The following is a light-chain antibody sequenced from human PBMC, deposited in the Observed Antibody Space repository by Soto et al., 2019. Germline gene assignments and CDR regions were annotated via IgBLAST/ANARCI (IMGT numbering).Light chain of an antibody. Sequence: QSALTQPRSVSGSPGQSVTISCTGTSSDVGGYGFVSWYQQHPGKAPKLMIYDVTKRPSGVPDRFSGSKSGNSASLTISGLQAEDEADYYCCSYAGSYSLGVFGGGTKVTVL. CDR3: CSYAGSYSLGV. V-gene: IGLV2-11*01. CDR2: DVT. CDR1: SSDVGGYGF. J-gene: IGLJ3*02.